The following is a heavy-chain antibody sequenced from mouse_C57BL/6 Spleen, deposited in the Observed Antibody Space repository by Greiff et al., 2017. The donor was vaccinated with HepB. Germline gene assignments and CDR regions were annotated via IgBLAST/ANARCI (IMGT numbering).Heavy chain of an antibody. J-gene: IGHJ2*01. Sequence: EVKLMESGAELVRPGASVKLSCTASGFNIKDYYMHWVKQRPEQGLEWIGRIDPEDGDTEYAPKFQGKATMTADTSSNTAYLQLSSLTSEDTAVYYCTTFTTVVAQYYFDYWGQGTTLTVSS. CDR2: IDPEDGDT. CDR1: GFNIKDYY. D-gene: IGHD1-1*01. V-gene: IGHV14-1*01. CDR3: TTFTTVVAQYYFDY.